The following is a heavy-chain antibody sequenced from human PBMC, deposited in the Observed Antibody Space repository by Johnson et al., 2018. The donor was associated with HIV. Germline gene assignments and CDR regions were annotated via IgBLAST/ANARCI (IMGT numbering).Heavy chain of an antibody. CDR3: ARDLYYDTGGYRGALDL. Sequence: VQLVESGGGVVQPGTSLRLSCVASGFTFSSYAMHWVRQATGKGLEWVSAIGTAGDTYYPGSVKGRFTISRENAKNSLYLQMNSLRGEDTAVYYCARDLYYDTGGYRGALDLWGQGTMVTVSS. CDR1: GFTFSSYA. D-gene: IGHD3-22*01. J-gene: IGHJ3*01. CDR2: IGTAGDT. V-gene: IGHV3-13*01.